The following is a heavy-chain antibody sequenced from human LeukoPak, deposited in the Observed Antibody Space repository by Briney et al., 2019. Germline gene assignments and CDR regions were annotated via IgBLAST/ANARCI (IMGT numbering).Heavy chain of an antibody. CDR3: VGMAARRLDFDY. V-gene: IGHV3-21*01. Sequence: PGGSLRLSCAASGFTFSSYSMNWVRQAPGKGLEWVSSISSSSKYIYYADSVKGRFTISRDKDNNSLYLQMNSLRAEDTAVYYCVGMAARRLDFDYWGQGTLVTVSS. CDR1: GFTFSSYS. CDR2: ISSSSKYI. J-gene: IGHJ4*02. D-gene: IGHD6-6*01.